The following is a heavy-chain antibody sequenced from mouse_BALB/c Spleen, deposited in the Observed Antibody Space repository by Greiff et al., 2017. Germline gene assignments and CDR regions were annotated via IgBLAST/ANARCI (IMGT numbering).Heavy chain of an antibody. CDR1: GYTFTSYN. CDR3: ARGGNAMDY. CDR2: IYPGNGDT. Sequence: QVQLQQPGAELVKPGASVKMSCKASGYTFTSYNMHWVKQTPGQGLEWIGAIYPGNGDTSYNQKFKGKATLTADKSSSTAYMQLSSLTSEDSAVYYCARGGNAMDYWGQGTSVTVSS. J-gene: IGHJ4*01. V-gene: IGHV1-12*01.